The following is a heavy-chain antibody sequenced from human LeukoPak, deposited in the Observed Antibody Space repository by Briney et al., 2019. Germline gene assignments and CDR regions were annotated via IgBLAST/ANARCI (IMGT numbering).Heavy chain of an antibody. Sequence: ASVKVSCKASGCTFSSYAISWVRQAPGQGLEWMGRIIPILGIANYAQKFQGRVTITADKSTSTAYMELSSLRSEDTAVYYCACLLLWFGELTDAFDIWGQGTMVTVSS. D-gene: IGHD3-10*01. CDR1: GCTFSSYA. CDR3: ACLLLWFGELTDAFDI. CDR2: IIPILGIA. V-gene: IGHV1-69*04. J-gene: IGHJ3*02.